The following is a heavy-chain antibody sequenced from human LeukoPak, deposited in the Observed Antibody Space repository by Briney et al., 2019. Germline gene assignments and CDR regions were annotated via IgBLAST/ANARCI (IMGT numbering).Heavy chain of an antibody. D-gene: IGHD2-15*01. CDR1: GGSFSIEA. CDR3: GRKAGDCGGGSCYSIDY. CDR2: IIPIFGTA. Sequence: ASVNVSCKAVGGSFSIEAISWVRQAPGLGQEWVGGIIPIFGTAKYATTFQARVTITTDESKSTAYMEVSSLRSEDTAVYYCGRKAGDCGGGSCYSIDYWGQGTLVTVSS. J-gene: IGHJ4*02. V-gene: IGHV1-69*05.